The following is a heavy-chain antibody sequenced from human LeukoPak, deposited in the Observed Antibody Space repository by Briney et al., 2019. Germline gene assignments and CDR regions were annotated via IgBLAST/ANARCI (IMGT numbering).Heavy chain of an antibody. Sequence: GSLRLSCAASGFTFSSYSMNWVRQAPGKGLEWIGCIHYSGSTNYNPSLKSRVTISVDTSKNQFSLRLTSVTAADTAVYYCARDSGSTSRSSWTWGPKTKKVDSRFDPWGLGTLVTVSS. CDR2: IHYSGST. CDR3: ARDSGSTSRSSWTWGPKTKKVDSRFDP. J-gene: IGHJ5*02. CDR1: GFTFSSYS. D-gene: IGHD3-22*01. V-gene: IGHV4-59*12.